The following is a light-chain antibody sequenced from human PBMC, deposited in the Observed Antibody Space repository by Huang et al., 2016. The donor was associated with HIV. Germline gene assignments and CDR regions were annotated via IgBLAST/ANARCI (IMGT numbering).Light chain of an antibody. J-gene: IGKJ1*01. CDR1: QSVSTYY. Sequence: EIVLTQSPGTLSLSPGQRATLYCRASQSVSTYYVAWFQHKPGQAPRLLIYVSSSRSTRTPGRFSGSWSVTHFSLTISRLEPEDFAVYYCQHYRVSQWTFGQGTKVEIK. CDR2: VSS. CDR3: QHYRVSQWT. V-gene: IGKV3-20*01.